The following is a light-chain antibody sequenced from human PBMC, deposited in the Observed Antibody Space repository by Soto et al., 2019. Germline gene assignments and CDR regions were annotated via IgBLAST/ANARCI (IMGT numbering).Light chain of an antibody. CDR1: QSVTPK. CDR3: QQYDRWPVT. V-gene: IGKV3-15*01. Sequence: EVVMTQSPATLSVSTGERVTFSCRASQSVTPKLAWYQHKPGQSPRLLISDASTGASGIPPRFSGSGSGTEFTLTIDRLQSADFAVYYCQQYDRWPVTFGGGTKVEIK. CDR2: DAS. J-gene: IGKJ4*01.